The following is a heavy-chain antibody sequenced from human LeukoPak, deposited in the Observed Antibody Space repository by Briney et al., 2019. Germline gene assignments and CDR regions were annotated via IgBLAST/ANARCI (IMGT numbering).Heavy chain of an antibody. CDR1: GGTFSSYA. CDR3: ARDLCRLGYFDWFCAFDT. CDR2: IIPIFGTA. Sequence: SVKVSCKASGGTFSSYAISWVRQAPGQGLEWMGGIIPIFGTANYAQKFQGRVTITTDESTSTAYMELSSLRSEDTAVYYCARDLCRLGYFDWFCAFDTWGQGTMVTVSS. J-gene: IGHJ3*02. D-gene: IGHD3-9*01. V-gene: IGHV1-69*05.